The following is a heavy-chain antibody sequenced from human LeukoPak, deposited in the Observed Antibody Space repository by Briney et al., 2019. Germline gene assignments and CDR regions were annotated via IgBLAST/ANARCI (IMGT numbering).Heavy chain of an antibody. CDR1: GFTFSSYG. D-gene: IGHD2-2*01. V-gene: IGHV3-23*01. J-gene: IGHJ4*02. Sequence: GGSLRLSCAASGFTFSSYGMSWVRQAPGKGLEWVSAISGSGGSTYYADSVKGRFTISRDNSKNTLYLQMNSLKTEDTAVYYCSREGQLLGYCSSTSCYGVGYFDYWGQGTLVTVSS. CDR2: ISGSGGST. CDR3: SREGQLLGYCSSTSCYGVGYFDY.